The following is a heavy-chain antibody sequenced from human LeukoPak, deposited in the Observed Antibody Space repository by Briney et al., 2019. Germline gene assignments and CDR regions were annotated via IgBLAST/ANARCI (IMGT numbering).Heavy chain of an antibody. CDR3: ASYAKDIVVLPAASIYWYFDL. V-gene: IGHV4-39*02. Sequence: PSETLSLTCTVSGGSISSSTYYWGWIRQPPGKGLEWIGAIYYTGTTYYNPSLRSRVTISVDTSKNHFSLKLSSVTAADTAVYYCASYAKDIVVLPAASIYWYFDLWGRGTLVTVSS. D-gene: IGHD2-2*01. CDR1: GGSISSSTYY. J-gene: IGHJ2*01. CDR2: IYYTGTT.